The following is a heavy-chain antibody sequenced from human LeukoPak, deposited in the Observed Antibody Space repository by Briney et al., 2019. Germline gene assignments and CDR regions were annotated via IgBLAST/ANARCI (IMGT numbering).Heavy chain of an antibody. D-gene: IGHD5-18*01. CDR3: AITPVTGRFDY. CDR2: ISTDSITT. J-gene: IGHJ4*02. Sequence: GGSLRLSCAASGFTFSSYSMNWVRQAPGEGLEWVSYISTDSITTYYADSVKGRFTISRDNAKNSLYLQMNSLRAEDTAVYYCAITPVTGRFDYWGQGTLVTVSS. V-gene: IGHV3-48*01. CDR1: GFTFSSYS.